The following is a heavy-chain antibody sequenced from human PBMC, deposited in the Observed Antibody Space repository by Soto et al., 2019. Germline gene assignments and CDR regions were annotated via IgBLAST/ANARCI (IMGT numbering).Heavy chain of an antibody. D-gene: IGHD6-6*01. Sequence: QVPLVQSGAEVKKPGASVKVSCKASGYTFTSYDINWVRQATGQALEWMGWMNPNSGNTGYAQRFQGRVTMTRNTSICTAYMELSSLRSEDPAVYYGAGSRSRIAARNYYYYGMDAWGQGTTVTVSS. V-gene: IGHV1-8*01. J-gene: IGHJ6*02. CDR3: AGSRSRIAARNYYYYGMDA. CDR1: GYTFTSYD. CDR2: MNPNSGNT.